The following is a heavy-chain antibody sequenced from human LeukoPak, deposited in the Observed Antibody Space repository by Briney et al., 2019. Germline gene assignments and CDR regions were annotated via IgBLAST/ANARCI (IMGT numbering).Heavy chain of an antibody. CDR1: GFTFSSYS. D-gene: IGHD6-19*01. Sequence: GGSLRLSCAASGFTFSSYSMNWVRQAPGKGLEGVSSISTSSSYIYYADSVKGRFTSSRDNAKKSLYLQMNSLRAEDTAVYYCARAGSRQWLVDLFDYWGQGTLVTVSS. J-gene: IGHJ4*02. V-gene: IGHV3-21*01. CDR2: ISTSSSYI. CDR3: ARAGSRQWLVDLFDY.